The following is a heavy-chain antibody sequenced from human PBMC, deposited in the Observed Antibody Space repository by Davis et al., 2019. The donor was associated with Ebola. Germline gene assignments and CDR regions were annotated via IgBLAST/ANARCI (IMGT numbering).Heavy chain of an antibody. Sequence: SVKVSCKASGYTFTSYGISWVRQAPGQGLEWMGGIIPIFGTANYAQKFQGRVTITADESTSTAYMELSSLRSEDTAVYYCARDAHYYYMDVWGKGTTVTVSS. CDR1: GYTFTSYG. CDR3: ARDAHYYYMDV. J-gene: IGHJ6*03. V-gene: IGHV1-69*13. CDR2: IIPIFGTA.